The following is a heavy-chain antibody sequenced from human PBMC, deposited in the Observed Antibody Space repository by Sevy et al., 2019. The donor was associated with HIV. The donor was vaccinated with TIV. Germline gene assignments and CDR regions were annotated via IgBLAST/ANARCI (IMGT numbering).Heavy chain of an antibody. Sequence: EGSLRLSCTASGFSISGYGMHWVRQVPGKGLEWVAIIWYDGTNKDYTDSVKGRFTITRDNSKNTLYLQMNSLRVEDTAVYYCARESLAVAGIGYYFNYWGQGTLVTVSS. CDR3: ARESLAVAGIGYYFNY. CDR1: GFSISGYG. D-gene: IGHD6-19*01. CDR2: IWYDGTNK. J-gene: IGHJ4*02. V-gene: IGHV3-33*01.